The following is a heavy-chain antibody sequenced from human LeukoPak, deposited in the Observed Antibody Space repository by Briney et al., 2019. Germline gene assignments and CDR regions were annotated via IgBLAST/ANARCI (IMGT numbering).Heavy chain of an antibody. CDR2: IYPGDSDT. CDR1: GYSFTSYW. J-gene: IGHJ6*02. Sequence: GESLKISCKGSGYSFTSYWIGWVRQMPGKGLEWMGIIYPGDSDTRYSPSFQGQVTISADKSISTAYLQWSSLKASDTAMYYRARLSCSSTSCYRDYYYYGMDVWGQGTTVTVSS. V-gene: IGHV5-51*01. CDR3: ARLSCSSTSCYRDYYYYGMDV. D-gene: IGHD2-2*02.